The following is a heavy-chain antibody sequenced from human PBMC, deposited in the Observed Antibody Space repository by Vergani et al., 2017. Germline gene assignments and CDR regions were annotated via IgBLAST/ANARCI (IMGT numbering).Heavy chain of an antibody. D-gene: IGHD1-14*01. CDR2: IGKDGINT. Sequence: QVQLVESAGGVVQPGGSLRLSCAASGFTFSNFSMHWIRQAPGKGLEWLAYIGKDGINTRYRDAVKGRFTVSRDNSKSTMYLQMNSLRDEDTGVYYCARDLRLLYNRFDPWGQGTLVTVSS. J-gene: IGHJ5*02. CDR1: GFTFSNFS. V-gene: IGHV3-30*02. CDR3: ARDLRLLYNRFDP.